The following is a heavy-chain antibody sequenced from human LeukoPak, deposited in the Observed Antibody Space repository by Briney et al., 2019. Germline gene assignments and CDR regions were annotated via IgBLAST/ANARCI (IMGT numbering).Heavy chain of an antibody. CDR1: GYSFTSYW. D-gene: IGHD6-6*01. J-gene: IGHJ5*02. CDR2: IYPDDSAT. CDR3: ARHVAFSSSSSWFDH. V-gene: IGHV5-51*01. Sequence: GESLKIPCKGFGYSFTSYWIGWVRQMPGKGLEWMGIIYPDDSATRYSPSFQGQVTISADKSINTAYLQWSSLKASDTARYYCARHVAFSSSSSWFDHWGQGTLVTVSS.